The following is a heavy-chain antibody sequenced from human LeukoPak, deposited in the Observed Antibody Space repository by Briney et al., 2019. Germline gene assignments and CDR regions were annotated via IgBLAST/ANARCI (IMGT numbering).Heavy chain of an antibody. V-gene: IGHV3-21*01. CDR1: GFTFNSHN. D-gene: IGHD5-18*01. CDR2: IGTDGSYI. CDR3: AKIMKTGDSDGTFDI. Sequence: KTGGSLRLSCAASGFTFNSHNINCPRQAPMKGLEWVSSIGTDGSYIYYADSVQGRFTISRDNAKNSLYLQMNSLTAEDTAVYYCAKIMKTGDSDGTFDIWGEGRMVTVSS. J-gene: IGHJ3*02.